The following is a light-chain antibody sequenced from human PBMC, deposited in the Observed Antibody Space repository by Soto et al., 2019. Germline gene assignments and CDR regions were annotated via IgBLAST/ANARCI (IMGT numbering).Light chain of an antibody. CDR3: SSYAGSNSFV. CDR2: DVS. Sequence: QSVLTQPASVSGSPGQSITISCTGTSSDVGGYNYVSWYQQHPGKAPKLMIYDVSKRPSGVPDRFSGSKSGNTASLTVSGLQAEDEADYYCSSYAGSNSFVFGTGTKVTVL. CDR1: SSDVGGYNY. V-gene: IGLV2-8*01. J-gene: IGLJ1*01.